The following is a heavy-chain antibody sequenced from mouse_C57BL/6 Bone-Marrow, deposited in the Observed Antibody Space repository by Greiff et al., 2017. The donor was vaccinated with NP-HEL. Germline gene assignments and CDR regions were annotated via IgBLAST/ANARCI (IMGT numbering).Heavy chain of an antibody. CDR1: GYTFTSYW. Sequence: QVQLQQPGAELVKPGASVKLSCKASGYTFTSYWMHWVKQRPGQGLEWIGMIHPNSGSTNYNEKFKSKATLTVDKSSSTAYMQLSSLTSEDSAVYYCASGVYYDYDWFAYWGQGTLVTVSA. CDR2: IHPNSGST. CDR3: ASGVYYDYDWFAY. J-gene: IGHJ3*01. V-gene: IGHV1-64*01. D-gene: IGHD2-4*01.